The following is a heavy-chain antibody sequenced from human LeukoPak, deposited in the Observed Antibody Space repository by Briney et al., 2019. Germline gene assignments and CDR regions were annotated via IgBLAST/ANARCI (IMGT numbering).Heavy chain of an antibody. Sequence: GASVKVSCKASGYTFTTYGVTWVRQAPRQGLEWMGWISAYNGDTNYAQKFQGRFTMTTDTSTSTAYMELRSLRSDDTAVYYCATGTSSGSYAYWGPGTLVTVSS. CDR3: ATGTSSGSYAY. J-gene: IGHJ4*02. D-gene: IGHD1-26*01. CDR2: ISAYNGDT. V-gene: IGHV1-18*01. CDR1: GYTFTTYG.